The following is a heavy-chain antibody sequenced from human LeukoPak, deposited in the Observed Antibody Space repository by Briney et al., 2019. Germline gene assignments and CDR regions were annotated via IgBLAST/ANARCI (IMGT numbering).Heavy chain of an antibody. Sequence: GGSLRLSCAASGFTFSSYEMNWARQAPGKGLEWVSYISSSSSTIYYADSVKGRFTISRDNAKNSLYLQMNTLRAEDTAVYYCARDRHKYNYDSGGYPPYWGQGTLVTVSS. V-gene: IGHV3-48*01. CDR2: ISSSSSTI. CDR3: ARDRHKYNYDSGGYPPY. J-gene: IGHJ4*02. CDR1: GFTFSSYE. D-gene: IGHD3-22*01.